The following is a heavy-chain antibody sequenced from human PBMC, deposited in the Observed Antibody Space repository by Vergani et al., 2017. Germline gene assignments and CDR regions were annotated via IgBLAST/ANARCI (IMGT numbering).Heavy chain of an antibody. CDR3: ERGVTYGGNSYYYYSCMDG. Sequence: QVQLVQSGAEVKKPGSSVKVSCKASGGTFSSYTISWVRQAPGQGLEWMGRFIPILGIANYAQKFQGRVTLTANNSTRTAYMVLSSLRCEDTAVYYCERGVTYGGNSYYYYSCMDGWGQGTTVTVS. J-gene: IGHJ6*02. CDR2: FIPILGIA. V-gene: IGHV1-69*02. CDR1: GGTFSSYT. D-gene: IGHD4-23*01.